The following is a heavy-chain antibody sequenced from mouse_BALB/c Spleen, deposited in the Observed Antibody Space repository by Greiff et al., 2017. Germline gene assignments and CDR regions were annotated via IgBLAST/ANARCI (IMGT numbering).Heavy chain of an antibody. Sequence: VQLQQSGPGLVKPSQSLSLTCTVTGYSITRDYAWNWIRQFPGNKLEWMGYISYSGSTSYNPSLKSRISITRDTSKNQFFLQLNSVTTEDTATYYCARRSYGPFAYWGQGTLVTVSA. D-gene: IGHD1-1*02. CDR2: ISYSGST. CDR1: GYSITRDYA. J-gene: IGHJ3*01. V-gene: IGHV3-2*02. CDR3: ARRSYGPFAY.